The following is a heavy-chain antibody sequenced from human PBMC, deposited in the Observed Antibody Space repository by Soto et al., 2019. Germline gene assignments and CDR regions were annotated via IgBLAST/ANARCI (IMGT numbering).Heavy chain of an antibody. CDR1: GFTFSSYG. CDR3: AKLYYSSDFDY. Sequence: GGSLRLSCAASGFTFSSYGMHWVRQAPGKGLEWVSVISNDGSNKYYADSVKGRFTISRDNSENTLYLQMNSLRAEDTAVYYCAKLYYSSDFDYWGQGTLVTVSS. J-gene: IGHJ4*02. CDR2: ISNDGSNK. V-gene: IGHV3-30*18. D-gene: IGHD2-2*01.